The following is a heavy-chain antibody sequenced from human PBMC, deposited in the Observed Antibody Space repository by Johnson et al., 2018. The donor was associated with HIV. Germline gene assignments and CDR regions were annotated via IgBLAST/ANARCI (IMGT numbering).Heavy chain of an antibody. Sequence: VHLVESGGGLVPPGGSVKLSCAASGFTFDDYGMSWVRQAPGKGLEWVSGINWNGGSTGYADSVKGRFTISRDNAKNSLYLQMNSLRAEDMALYYCAGGRIGAFDIWGQGTMVTVSS. D-gene: IGHD2-15*01. V-gene: IGHV3-20*04. CDR3: AGGRIGAFDI. J-gene: IGHJ3*02. CDR2: INWNGGST. CDR1: GFTFDDYG.